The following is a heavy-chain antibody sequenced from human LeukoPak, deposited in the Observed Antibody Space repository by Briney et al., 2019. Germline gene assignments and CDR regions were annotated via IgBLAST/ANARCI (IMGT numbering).Heavy chain of an antibody. V-gene: IGHV3-30*04. CDR3: ARGSKPYGEYIRSRIHHFDY. Sequence: GGSLRLSCAASGFTFSSYAMHWVRQAPGKGLEWVAVISYDGSNKYYADSVKGRFTISRDNSKNTLYVQMNSLRAEDTAVYYCARGSKPYGEYIRSRIHHFDYWGQGTLVTVSS. CDR2: ISYDGSNK. D-gene: IGHD4-17*01. J-gene: IGHJ4*02. CDR1: GFTFSSYA.